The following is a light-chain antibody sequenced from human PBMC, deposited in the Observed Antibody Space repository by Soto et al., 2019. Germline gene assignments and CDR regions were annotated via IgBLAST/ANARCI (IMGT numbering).Light chain of an antibody. CDR3: CSYAGRYSYV. CDR2: DVS. V-gene: IGLV2-11*02. Sequence: QSALTQPRSVSGSPGPSVSISCTGTSSDVGGYNYVSWYQQHPGKAPKFMIYDVSKRPSGVPDRFSGSKSGNTASLTISGLQSEDEADYYCCSYAGRYSYVFGTGTKLTVL. J-gene: IGLJ1*01. CDR1: SSDVGGYNY.